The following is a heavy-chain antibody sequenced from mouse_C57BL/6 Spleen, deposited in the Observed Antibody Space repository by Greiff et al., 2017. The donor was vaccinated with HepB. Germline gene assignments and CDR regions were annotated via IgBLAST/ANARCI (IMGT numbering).Heavy chain of an antibody. CDR3: TRDSSGYGDY. V-gene: IGHV5-9-1*02. CDR1: GFTFSSYA. D-gene: IGHD3-2*02. CDR2: ISSGGDYI. Sequence: DVMLVESGEGLVKPGGSLKLSCAASGFTFSSYAMSWVRQTPEKRLEWVAYISSGGDYIYYADTVKGRFTISRDNARNTLYLQMSSLKSEDTAMYYCTRDSSGYGDYWGQGTTLTVSS. J-gene: IGHJ2*01.